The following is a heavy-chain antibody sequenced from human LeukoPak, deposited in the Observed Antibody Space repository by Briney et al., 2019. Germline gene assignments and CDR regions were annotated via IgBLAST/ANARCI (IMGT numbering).Heavy chain of an antibody. J-gene: IGHJ4*02. Sequence: PGGSLRLSCAASGFMFSTYGMHWVRQTPGTGLEWVSVISYDANTRHYADSVKGRFTISRDNSKSTLYLQMNSLRPEDTALYYCANGFDYWGQGTLVTVSS. V-gene: IGHV3-30*18. CDR1: GFMFSTYG. CDR2: ISYDANTR. CDR3: ANGFDY.